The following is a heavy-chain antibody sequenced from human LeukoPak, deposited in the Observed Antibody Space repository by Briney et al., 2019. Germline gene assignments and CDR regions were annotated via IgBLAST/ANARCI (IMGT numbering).Heavy chain of an antibody. Sequence: GRFLRLSCAASGFTFSNYYMHWGRQAPGKGLEWVAVISNDGGNKYYVDSLKGRFTISRDNPKNTLYLHMNSLRAEDTAVYYCAKNYYGMDVWGQGTTVTVSS. CDR1: GFTFSNYY. CDR2: ISNDGGNK. J-gene: IGHJ6*02. CDR3: AKNYYGMDV. V-gene: IGHV3-30*18.